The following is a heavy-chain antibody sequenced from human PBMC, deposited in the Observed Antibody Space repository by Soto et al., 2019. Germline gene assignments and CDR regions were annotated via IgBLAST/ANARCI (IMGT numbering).Heavy chain of an antibody. Sequence: GASVKVSCKASGYTFTSYAMHWVRQAPGQRLEWMGWINAGNGNTKYSQKFQGRVTITRDTSASTAYMELSSLRSEDTAVYYCARDPVVVVPAAIHYYYGMDVWGQGTTVTVSS. V-gene: IGHV1-3*01. CDR3: ARDPVVVVPAAIHYYYGMDV. D-gene: IGHD2-2*01. J-gene: IGHJ6*02. CDR2: INAGNGNT. CDR1: GYTFTSYA.